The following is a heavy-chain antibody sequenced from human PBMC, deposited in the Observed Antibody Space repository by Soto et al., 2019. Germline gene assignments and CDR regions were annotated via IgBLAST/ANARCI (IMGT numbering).Heavy chain of an antibody. D-gene: IGHD2-15*01. CDR1: GYTFTSYA. Sequence: ASVKVSCKASGYTFTSYAMHWVRQAPGQRLEWMGWINAGNGNTKYSQKFQGRVTITRDTSASTAYMELSSLRSEDTAVYYCARNGDYSACSGGSCYSPFYYYYMDVWGKGTTVTVSS. CDR2: INAGNGNT. J-gene: IGHJ6*03. V-gene: IGHV1-3*01. CDR3: ARNGDYSACSGGSCYSPFYYYYMDV.